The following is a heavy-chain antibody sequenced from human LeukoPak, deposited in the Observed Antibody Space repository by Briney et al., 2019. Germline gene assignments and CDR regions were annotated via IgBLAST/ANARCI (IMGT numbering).Heavy chain of an antibody. CDR1: GFTFSSYS. V-gene: IGHV3-21*01. CDR2: IGSSSSYI. Sequence: GGSLRLSFAASGFTFSSYSMNWFRQAPGKGLEWVSSIGSSSSYIYYADSVKGRFTISRDNAKNSLYLQMNSLRAEDTAVYYCARDGRAAAGTDYYYYMDVWGKGTTVTVSS. D-gene: IGHD6-13*01. CDR3: ARDGRAAAGTDYYYYMDV. J-gene: IGHJ6*03.